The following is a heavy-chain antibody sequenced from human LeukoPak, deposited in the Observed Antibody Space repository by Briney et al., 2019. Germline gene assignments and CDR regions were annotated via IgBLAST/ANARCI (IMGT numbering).Heavy chain of an antibody. CDR1: GGSISSSSYY. Sequence: PSKTLSLTCTVSGGSISSSSYYWTWIRQPPGKGLEWIGEINHRRSTKYSPSLKSRVTISVDTSKNQFSLRLSSVTAADTAVYYCARRVGRWFGERAYYYNYMDVWGKGTTVTISS. CDR2: INHRRST. J-gene: IGHJ6*03. D-gene: IGHD3-10*01. V-gene: IGHV4-39*07. CDR3: ARRVGRWFGERAYYYNYMDV.